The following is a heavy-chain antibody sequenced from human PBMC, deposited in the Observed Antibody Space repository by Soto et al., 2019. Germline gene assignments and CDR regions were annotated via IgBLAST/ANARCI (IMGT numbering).Heavy chain of an antibody. D-gene: IGHD6-19*01. CDR2: ISYGGTKT. Sequence: HPGGSLRLSCAASGFTFSSYGMHWVRQAPGKGLEWVADISYGGTKTFYIDSVKGRFTISRDNSKNTLYLPMNGLRTEDTAVYYCAQGAPGGWEFLESGGQGTLVTVSS. V-gene: IGHV3-30*18. CDR1: GFTFSSYG. J-gene: IGHJ4*02. CDR3: AQGAPGGWEFLES.